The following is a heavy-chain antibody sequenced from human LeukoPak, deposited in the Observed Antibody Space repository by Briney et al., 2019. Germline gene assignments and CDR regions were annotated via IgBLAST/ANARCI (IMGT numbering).Heavy chain of an antibody. CDR3: ARDPGSVYRRGRIPAAGSNDY. Sequence: PGGSLRLSCAASGFTFSSYAMSWVRQAPGKGLEWVSAISGSGGSTYYADSVKGRCTISRDNSKNTLYLQMNTLRAEDTAVYYCARDPGSVYRRGRIPAAGSNDYWGQGTLVTVS. J-gene: IGHJ4*02. D-gene: IGHD6-13*01. CDR1: GFTFSSYA. CDR2: ISGSGGST. V-gene: IGHV3-23*01.